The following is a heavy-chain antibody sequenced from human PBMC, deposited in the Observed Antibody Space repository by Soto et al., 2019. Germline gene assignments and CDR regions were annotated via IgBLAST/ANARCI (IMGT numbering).Heavy chain of an antibody. CDR3: ARGGLTTRTFDY. CDR1: GYNFAGYW. D-gene: IGHD1-1*01. Sequence: GESLKISCKGSGYNFAGYWIAWVRQMPGKGLELMGIIYPSDSDTRYRPSFQGQVTISADKSISSAYLPWSSLRASDTAMSYCARGGLTTRTFDYWGQGTPVTVSS. CDR2: IYPSDSDT. J-gene: IGHJ4*02. V-gene: IGHV5-51*01.